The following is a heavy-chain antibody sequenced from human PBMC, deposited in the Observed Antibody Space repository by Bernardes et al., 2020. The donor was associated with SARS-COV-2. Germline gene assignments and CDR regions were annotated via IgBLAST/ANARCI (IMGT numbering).Heavy chain of an antibody. V-gene: IGHV3-74*01. CDR2: INSDGRTT. CDR3: VRGPSGGYGRFEY. D-gene: IGHD5-12*01. CDR1: QFTFSSYW. Sequence: GGSLRLSCEASQFTFSSYWMHWVRQAPGKGLVWVSRINSDGRTTSYADSVKGRFTISRDNAKNTLYLQMNSLSAEDTAVYYCVRGPSGGYGRFEYRGQGTPVTVSS. J-gene: IGHJ4*02.